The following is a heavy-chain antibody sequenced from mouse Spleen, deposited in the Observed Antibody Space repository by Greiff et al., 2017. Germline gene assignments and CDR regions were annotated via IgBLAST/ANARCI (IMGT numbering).Heavy chain of an antibody. Sequence: VQLKESGPELVKPGASVKMSCKASGYTFTDYTMHWVKQSHGKSLEWIGYINPNNGGTSYNQKFKGKATLTVNKSSSTAYMQLSSLTSEDSAVYYCARSYSYYNYDYWYFDVWGAGTTVTVSS. CDR2: INPNNGGT. D-gene: IGHD2-12*01. V-gene: IGHV1-22*01. J-gene: IGHJ1*01. CDR3: ARSYSYYNYDYWYFDV. CDR1: GYTFTDYT.